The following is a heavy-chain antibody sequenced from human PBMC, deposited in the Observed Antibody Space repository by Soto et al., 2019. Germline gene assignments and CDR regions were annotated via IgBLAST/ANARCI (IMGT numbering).Heavy chain of an antibody. V-gene: IGHV3-30-3*01. Sequence: GGSLRLSCAASGFTFSSYAMHWVRQAPGKGLEWVAVISYDGSNKYYADSVKGRFTISRDNSKNTLYLQMNSLRAEDTAVYYCARTGRIELWFGELLSDYWGQGTLVTVSS. CDR2: ISYDGSNK. CDR3: ARTGRIELWFGELLSDY. CDR1: GFTFSSYA. J-gene: IGHJ4*02. D-gene: IGHD3-10*01.